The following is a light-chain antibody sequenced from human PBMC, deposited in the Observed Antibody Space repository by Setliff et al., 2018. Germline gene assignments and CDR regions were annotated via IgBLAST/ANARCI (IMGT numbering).Light chain of an antibody. CDR3: NSYTRSDTFV. CDR1: SSGVGGYKY. CDR2: DVN. J-gene: IGLJ1*01. V-gene: IGLV2-14*03. Sequence: QSVLTQPASVSGSPGQSITISCTGTSSGVGGYKYVSWYQHHPGKAPKVVIYDVNQRPSGVSNRFSGSKSGNTASLSISGLQAEDEADYYCNSYTRSDTFVFGTGTKVTVL.